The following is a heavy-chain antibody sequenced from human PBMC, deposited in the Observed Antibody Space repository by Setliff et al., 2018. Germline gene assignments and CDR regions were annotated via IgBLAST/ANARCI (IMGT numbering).Heavy chain of an antibody. J-gene: IGHJ4*01. CDR1: GFSLATTGVG. V-gene: IGHV2-5*01. CDR3: AHKGRYTYGPGYDY. CDR2: LYWNDRE. Sequence: SGPTLVNPTQTLTLTCTFSGFSLATTGVGVGWIRQPPGKALECLALLYWNDREEYSPSLKSRLTLTKDTSKNQVVLTMTNMDPVDTAIYYCAHKGRYTYGPGYDYWGQGALVTVSS. D-gene: IGHD5-18*01.